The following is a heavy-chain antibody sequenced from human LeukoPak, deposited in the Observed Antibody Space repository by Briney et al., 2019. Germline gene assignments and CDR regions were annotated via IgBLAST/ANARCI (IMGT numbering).Heavy chain of an antibody. D-gene: IGHD2-15*01. V-gene: IGHV4-59*01. CDR2: IYYSGST. Sequence: SETLSLTCTVSGGSISSYYWSWIRQPPGKGLEWIGYIYYSGSTNYNPSLESRVTISVDTSKNQFSLKLSSVTAADTAVYYCARRIGRHFDYWGQGTLVTVSS. CDR3: ARRIGRHFDY. CDR1: GGSISSYY. J-gene: IGHJ4*02.